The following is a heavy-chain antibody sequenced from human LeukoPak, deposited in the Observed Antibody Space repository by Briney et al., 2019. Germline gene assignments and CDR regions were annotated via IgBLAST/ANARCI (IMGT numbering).Heavy chain of an antibody. CDR3: AILYYYDSSGYYPQAGYFDY. V-gene: IGHV5-10-1*01. Sequence: GESLKISCKGVGYSFTTYWITWVRQMPGKGLEWMGRIDPSDSYTNYSPSFQGHVTISADKSISTAYLQWSSLKASDTAMYYCAILYYYDSSGYYPQAGYFDYWGQGTLVTVSS. CDR1: GYSFTTYW. CDR2: IDPSDSYT. J-gene: IGHJ4*02. D-gene: IGHD3-22*01.